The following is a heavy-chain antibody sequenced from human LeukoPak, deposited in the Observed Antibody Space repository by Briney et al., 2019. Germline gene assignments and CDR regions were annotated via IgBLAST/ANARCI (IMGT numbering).Heavy chain of an antibody. CDR2: IYYSGST. D-gene: IGHD6-19*01. CDR3: ARSPGYSSGWYASSYYYGMDA. Sequence: SETLSLTCTVSGGSISSYYWSWIRQPPGKGLEWIGYIYYSGSTNYNPSLKSRVTISVDTSKNQFSLKLSSVTAADTAVYYCARSPGYSSGWYASSYYYGMDAWGQGTTVTVSS. J-gene: IGHJ6*02. V-gene: IGHV4-59*08. CDR1: GGSISSYY.